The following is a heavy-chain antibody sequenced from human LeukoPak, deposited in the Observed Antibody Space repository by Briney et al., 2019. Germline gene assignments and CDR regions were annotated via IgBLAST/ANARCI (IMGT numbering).Heavy chain of an antibody. Sequence: GGSLRLSCAASGFTFTSYGMHWVRQAPGKGLEWVAVIPYDGSNKYYADSVKGRFTISRDNSKNTLYLQMNSLRAEDTAVYYCAKDEAADYYFDYWGRGTLVTVSS. CDR2: IPYDGSNK. CDR3: AKDEAADYYFDY. V-gene: IGHV3-30*18. CDR1: GFTFTSYG. D-gene: IGHD6-13*01. J-gene: IGHJ4*01.